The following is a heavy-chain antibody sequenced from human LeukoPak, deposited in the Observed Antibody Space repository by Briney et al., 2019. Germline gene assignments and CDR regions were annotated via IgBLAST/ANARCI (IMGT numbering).Heavy chain of an antibody. Sequence: SETLSLTCTVSGGSISSYYWSWIRQPPGKGLEWIGYIYYSGSTNYNPSLKSRVTISVDTSKNQFSLKLSSVTAAGTAVYYCARLDYGDRFGYWGQGTLVTVSS. D-gene: IGHD4-17*01. V-gene: IGHV4-59*08. CDR2: IYYSGST. J-gene: IGHJ4*02. CDR1: GGSISSYY. CDR3: ARLDYGDRFGY.